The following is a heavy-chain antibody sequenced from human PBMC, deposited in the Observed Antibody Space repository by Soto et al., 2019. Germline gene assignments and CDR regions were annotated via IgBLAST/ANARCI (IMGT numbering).Heavy chain of an antibody. D-gene: IGHD2-8*01. CDR3: ARRTNGYFGY. CDR1: GFTFRDYT. Sequence: EVQLLESGGGLAQPGGSLTLSCAASGFTFRDYTMTWVRQAPGQVLECISVIQSDYSTFYAGSVRGRFTISRDNSKNTIYLEMNSLRAEDTAVYYCARRTNGYFGYWGQGALVTVSS. CDR2: IQSDYST. V-gene: IGHV3-23*03. J-gene: IGHJ4*02.